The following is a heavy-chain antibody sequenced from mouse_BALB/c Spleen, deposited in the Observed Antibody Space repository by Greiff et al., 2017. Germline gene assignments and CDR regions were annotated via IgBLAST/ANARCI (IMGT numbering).Heavy chain of an antibody. V-gene: IGHV5-4*02. D-gene: IGHD2-10*01. Sequence: EVQLVESGGGLVKPGGSLKLSCAASGFTFSDYYMYWVRQTPEKRLEWVATISDGGSYTYYPDSVKGRFTISRDNAKNNLYLQMSSLKSEDTAMYYCARDRGPYYVPLYAMDYWGQGTSVTVSS. CDR1: GFTFSDYY. J-gene: IGHJ4*01. CDR2: ISDGGSYT. CDR3: ARDRGPYYVPLYAMDY.